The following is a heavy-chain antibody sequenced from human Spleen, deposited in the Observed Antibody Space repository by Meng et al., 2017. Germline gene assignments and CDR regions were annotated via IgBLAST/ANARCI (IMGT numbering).Heavy chain of an antibody. CDR3: ARESHSSGHAGTFNI. CDR2: NAIDGSDYK. J-gene: IGHJ3*02. D-gene: IGHD3-22*01. Sequence: GESLKISCAASGFTFSSYAMSWVRQAPGKGLEWVAVNAIDGSDYKQYSDSVRGRFVISRDTSANILSLQMDSLRSEDTAVYFCARESHSSGHAGTFNIWGQGTLVTVSS. CDR1: GFTFSSYA. V-gene: IGHV3-30*03.